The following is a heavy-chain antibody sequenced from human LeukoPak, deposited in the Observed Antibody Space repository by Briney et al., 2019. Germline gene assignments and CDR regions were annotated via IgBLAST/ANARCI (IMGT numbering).Heavy chain of an antibody. D-gene: IGHD3-10*01. V-gene: IGHV1-46*01. CDR3: AREKEGTFYFDY. CDR1: GYAFTSYY. Sequence: ASVKVSCKAFGYAFTSYYIHWVRQAPGQGLEWVGIINPSRGNTGYAQKFQGRVTMTRDTSTSTVYMELSSLRSDDTAVYYCAREKEGTFYFDYWGQGTLVTVSS. J-gene: IGHJ4*02. CDR2: INPSRGNT.